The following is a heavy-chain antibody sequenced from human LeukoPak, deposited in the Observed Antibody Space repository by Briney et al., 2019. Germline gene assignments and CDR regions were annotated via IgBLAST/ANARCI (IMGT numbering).Heavy chain of an antibody. V-gene: IGHV1-2*02. Sequence: GASVKVSCKASGYTFTAYYIHWVRQAPGQGLEWMGWINPNSGGTNYAQKFQGRVTMTRDTSISTAYMELSRLGSDDTAVFYCVRKSATRRTSEFDYWGQGTPVTVSS. J-gene: IGHJ4*02. CDR1: GYTFTAYY. CDR2: INPNSGGT. CDR3: VRKSATRRTSEFDY. D-gene: IGHD2-15*01.